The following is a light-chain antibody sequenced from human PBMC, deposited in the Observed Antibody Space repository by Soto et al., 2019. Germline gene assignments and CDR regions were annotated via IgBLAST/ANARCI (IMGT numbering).Light chain of an antibody. CDR1: PISSN. V-gene: IGKV3-15*01. CDR3: QQYNNWPYT. CDR2: GAS. Sequence: VVTQSPASLPGFPGDGVTISCRAVPISSNLAWHQQRPGQAPRLLIYGASVRATGVPARFSGSGSGTEFTLTINSLQSEDYAVYFCQQYNNWPYTFGQGTKVEI. J-gene: IGKJ2*01.